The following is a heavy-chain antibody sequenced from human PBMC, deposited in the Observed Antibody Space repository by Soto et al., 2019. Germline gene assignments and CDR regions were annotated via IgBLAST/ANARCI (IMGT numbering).Heavy chain of an antibody. CDR3: ARDFYQSSGYCDY. V-gene: IGHV1-18*01. J-gene: IGHJ4*02. Sequence: QVQLVQSGAEVKKPGASVKVSCKAYGYTFSSYGLSWVRQAPGQGLEWMGWISAYSGNTDYTQRFKGRITMATDTSTGTAYMELRSLRSDDTAVYYCARDFYQSSGYCDYWGQGTLVTVSS. CDR2: ISAYSGNT. D-gene: IGHD3-22*01. CDR1: GYTFSSYG.